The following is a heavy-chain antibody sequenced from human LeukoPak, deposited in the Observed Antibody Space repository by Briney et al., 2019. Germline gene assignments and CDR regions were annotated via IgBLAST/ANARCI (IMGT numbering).Heavy chain of an antibody. CDR3: ARDGWFGDYNWFDP. CDR1: GFTFSSYS. CDR2: ICSASNTI. D-gene: IGHD3-10*01. J-gene: IGHJ5*02. Sequence: PGESLRLSCAASGFTFSSYSMNWVRQAPGKGLEWVSYICSASNTIYYADSVKGRFTISRDNAKNSLYLQMNSLRAEDTAMYYCARDGWFGDYNWFDPWGQGTLVTVSS. V-gene: IGHV3-48*01.